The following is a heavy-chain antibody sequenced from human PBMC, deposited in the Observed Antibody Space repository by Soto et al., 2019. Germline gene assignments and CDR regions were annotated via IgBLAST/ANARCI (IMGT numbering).Heavy chain of an antibody. CDR3: STYLLALARTPTFNI. Sequence: LILSCAASRCIFRNFAMSWVRQAPGKGLEGVSTLSGSGTTTYYPEPLRGLFTISIDNSKNILYLQSNTLSGEDTAGEYCSTYLLALARTPTFNIWGKGTMVTVS. CDR2: LSGSGTTT. D-gene: IGHD2-15*01. V-gene: IGHV3-23*01. CDR1: RCIFRNFA. J-gene: IGHJ3*02.